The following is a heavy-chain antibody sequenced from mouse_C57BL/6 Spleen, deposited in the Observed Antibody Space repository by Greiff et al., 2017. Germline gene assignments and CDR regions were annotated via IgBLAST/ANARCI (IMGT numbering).Heavy chain of an antibody. D-gene: IGHD1-1*01. CDR2: IYPGGGYT. J-gene: IGHJ4*01. CDR1: GYTFTNYW. V-gene: IGHV1-63*01. CDR3: ARGITTVVGNYYAMDY. Sequence: QVQLQQSGAELVRPGTSVKMSCKASGYTFTNYWIGWAKQRPGHGLEWIGDIYPGGGYTNYNEKFKGKATLTADKSSSTAYMQFSSLTSEDSDIYYCARGITTVVGNYYAMDYWGQGTSVTVSS.